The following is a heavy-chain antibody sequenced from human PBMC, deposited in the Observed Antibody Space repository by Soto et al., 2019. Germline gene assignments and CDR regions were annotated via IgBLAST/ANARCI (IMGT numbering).Heavy chain of an antibody. Sequence: QVQLQESGPGLMKPSETLSLTCTVSGGSISSYYWSWIRQPPGKGLEWIGYIYYSGSTNYNPSLKSRVTISVDTSKNQFSLKLSSVTAADTAVYYCARVITMVRGDAFDIWGQGTMVTVSS. D-gene: IGHD3-10*01. CDR3: ARVITMVRGDAFDI. J-gene: IGHJ3*02. CDR1: GGSISSYY. V-gene: IGHV4-59*01. CDR2: IYYSGST.